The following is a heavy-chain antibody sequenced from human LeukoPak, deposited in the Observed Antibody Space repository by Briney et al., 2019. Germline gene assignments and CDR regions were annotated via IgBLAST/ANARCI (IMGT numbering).Heavy chain of an antibody. J-gene: IGHJ4*02. CDR1: GGSFSGYY. CDR2: INHSGST. D-gene: IGHD2-2*01. Sequence: SKTLSLTCAVYGGSFSGYYWSWIRQPPGKGLEWIGEINHSGSTNYNPSLKSRVTISVDTSKNQFSLKLSSVTAADTAVYYCARTVPAAPFDYWGQGTLVTVSS. CDR3: ARTVPAAPFDY. V-gene: IGHV4-34*01.